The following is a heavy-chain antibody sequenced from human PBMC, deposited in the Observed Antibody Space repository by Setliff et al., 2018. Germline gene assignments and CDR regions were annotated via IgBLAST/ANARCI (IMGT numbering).Heavy chain of an antibody. D-gene: IGHD3-3*01. V-gene: IGHV4-61*09. J-gene: IGHJ4*02. Sequence: LSLTCAVSGASIRQTSYFWTWVRQPAGKGLEWIGHIYITGNPNVNPSLKSRVAMSLDNSGNQFSLNLQSVTAADTAVYYCTRLYYTSRALYFDIWGQGHPVTVS. CDR1: GASIRQTSYF. CDR2: IYITGNP. CDR3: TRLYYTSRALYFDI.